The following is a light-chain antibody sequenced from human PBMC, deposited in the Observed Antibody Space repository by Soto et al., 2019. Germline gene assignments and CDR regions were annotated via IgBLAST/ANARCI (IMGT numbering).Light chain of an antibody. CDR1: QSVSRY. J-gene: IGKJ2*01. Sequence: EIVLTQSPATLSLSPGERATLSCRASQSVSRYLAWYQKKSGQAPRLLTYDASNRATDIPARFSGSGSGTDFTLTISSLEPEDFAVYYCQQRSNGYTFGQGTKLEIK. CDR2: DAS. V-gene: IGKV3-11*01. CDR3: QQRSNGYT.